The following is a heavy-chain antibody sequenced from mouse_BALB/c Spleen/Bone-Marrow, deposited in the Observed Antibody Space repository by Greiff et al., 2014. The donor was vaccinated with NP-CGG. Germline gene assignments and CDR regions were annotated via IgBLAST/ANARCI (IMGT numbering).Heavy chain of an antibody. Sequence: VHLVESGAELVRPGVSVKIPCKGSGYTFTDYAVHWVKQSHTKSLEWIGLISSYYGDATYNQKFKGKATMTVDKSSSTAFLELARLTSEDSAIYYCARSGKVRNAMDYWGQGTSVTVSS. CDR3: ARSGKVRNAMDY. CDR1: GYTFTDYA. J-gene: IGHJ4*01. V-gene: IGHV1-67*01. D-gene: IGHD2-14*01. CDR2: ISSYYGDA.